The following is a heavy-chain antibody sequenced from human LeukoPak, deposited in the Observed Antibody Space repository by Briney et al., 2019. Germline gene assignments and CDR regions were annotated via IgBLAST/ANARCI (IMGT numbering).Heavy chain of an antibody. CDR3: AKGGYSYGFWFDAFDI. CDR2: ISGSGGST. CDR1: GFTFSSYA. Sequence: GGSLRLSCAASGFTFSSYAMSWVRQAPGKGLEWVSAISGSGGSTYYADSVKGRFTTSRDNSKNTLCLQMNSLRAEDTAVYYCAKGGYSYGFWFDAFDIWGQGTMVTVSS. D-gene: IGHD5-18*01. J-gene: IGHJ3*02. V-gene: IGHV3-23*01.